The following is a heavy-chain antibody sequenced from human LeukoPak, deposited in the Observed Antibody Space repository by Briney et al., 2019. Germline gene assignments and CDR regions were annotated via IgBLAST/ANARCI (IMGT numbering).Heavy chain of an antibody. V-gene: IGHV3-7*01. CDR1: GLTFENSW. CDR2: ISPDGSVR. CDR3: GRDPHYGAIDH. Sequence: GGSLRLSCASSGLTFENSWMAWVRQAPGKGLEWLANISPDGSVRNYVDSVKGRFTISRDNVENSLYLRMTSLRAEDTALYYCGRDPHYGAIDHWGQGTLVTVSS. D-gene: IGHD4-17*01. J-gene: IGHJ5*02.